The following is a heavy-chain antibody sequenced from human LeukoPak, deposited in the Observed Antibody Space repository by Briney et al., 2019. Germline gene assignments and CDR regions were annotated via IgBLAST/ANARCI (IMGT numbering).Heavy chain of an antibody. CDR3: ARTRYGNAFDI. J-gene: IGHJ3*02. D-gene: IGHD1-14*01. CDR2: ISSSSSFI. Sequence: GGSLRLSCAASGFTFSSYSMNWVRQAPGKGLEWVSSISSSSSFIYYADSVKGRFTISRDNAKNSQYLQMNSLRAEDTAVYYCARTRYGNAFDIWGQGTMVTVSS. CDR1: GFTFSSYS. V-gene: IGHV3-21*01.